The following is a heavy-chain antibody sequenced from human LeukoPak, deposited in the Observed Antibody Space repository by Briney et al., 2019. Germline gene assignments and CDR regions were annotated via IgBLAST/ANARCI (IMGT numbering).Heavy chain of an antibody. D-gene: IGHD2-21*01. CDR1: GFTFSSYS. V-gene: IGHV3-21*01. J-gene: IGHJ4*02. CDR2: ISSSSSYI. Sequence: GGSLRLSCAASGFTFSSYSMNWVRQAPGKGLEWVSSISSSSSYIYYADSVKGRFTISRDNAKNSLYLQMNSLRAEDTAVYYCARDKAVIPTSNIDYWGQGTLVTVSS. CDR3: ARDKAVIPTSNIDY.